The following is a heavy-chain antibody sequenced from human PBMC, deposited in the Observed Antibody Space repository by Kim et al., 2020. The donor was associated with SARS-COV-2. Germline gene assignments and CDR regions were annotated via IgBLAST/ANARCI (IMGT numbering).Heavy chain of an antibody. J-gene: IGHJ4*02. Sequence: DSVKGRFTISRENAKNALYLQMNSLRAEDTAVYYCARDHYWDIFTGYYDYCGQGTLVTVSS. D-gene: IGHD3-9*01. V-gene: IGHV3-21*01. CDR3: ARDHYWDIFTGYYDY.